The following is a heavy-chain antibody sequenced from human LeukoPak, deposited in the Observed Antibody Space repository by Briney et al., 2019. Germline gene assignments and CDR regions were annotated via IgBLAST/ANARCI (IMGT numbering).Heavy chain of an antibody. V-gene: IGHV3-30*02. J-gene: IGHJ6*02. Sequence: GGSLRLSCAASGFSFSVYAMHWVRQAQDKGLEWVAFIRNDGSNKYYADSVKGRFTISRDNSKNTLYLQMNSLRAEDTAVYYCAKVEVALWFGTYYYGMDVWGQGTTVTVSS. D-gene: IGHD3-10*01. CDR1: GFSFSVYA. CDR3: AKVEVALWFGTYYYGMDV. CDR2: IRNDGSNK.